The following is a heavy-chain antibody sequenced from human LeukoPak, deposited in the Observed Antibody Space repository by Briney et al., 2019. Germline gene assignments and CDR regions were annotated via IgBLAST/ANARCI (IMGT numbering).Heavy chain of an antibody. Sequence: GGSLRLSCVASGFTFGGYTINWVRLAPGKALEWVSSISSSLNMYFAESVKGRFTISRDSARNSVSLQLNSLRVEDTAVYYCARDAGIVAFDIWGQGTVVTVSS. CDR1: GFTFGGYT. CDR3: ARDAGIVAFDI. CDR2: ISSSLNM. J-gene: IGHJ3*02. V-gene: IGHV3-21*01. D-gene: IGHD2-15*01.